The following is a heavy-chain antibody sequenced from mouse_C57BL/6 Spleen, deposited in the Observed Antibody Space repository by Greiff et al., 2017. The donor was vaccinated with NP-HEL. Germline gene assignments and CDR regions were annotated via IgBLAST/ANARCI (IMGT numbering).Heavy chain of an antibody. V-gene: IGHV14-2*01. CDR3: ARDGGVRG. D-gene: IGHD2-14*01. J-gene: IGHJ3*01. Sequence: EVMLVESGAELVKPGASVKLSCTASGFNIKDYYMHWVKQRTEQGLEWIGRIDPEDGETTYAPQFQGKATITADTDSNTAYLQLSSLTSEDTAVYYGARDGGVRGWGKGTLVTVSA. CDR2: IDPEDGET. CDR1: GFNIKDYY.